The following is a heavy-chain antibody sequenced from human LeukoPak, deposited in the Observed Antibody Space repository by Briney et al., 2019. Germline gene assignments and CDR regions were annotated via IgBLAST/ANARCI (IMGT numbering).Heavy chain of an antibody. CDR3: ARGYCTNGVCPMYYFDY. Sequence: ASVKVSCKASGYTFTGYYMHWVRQAPGQGLEWVGWINPNSGGTNYAQKFQGRVTMTRDTSISTAYMELSRLRSDDTAVYFCARGYCTNGVCPMYYFDYWGQGTLVTVSS. V-gene: IGHV1-2*02. D-gene: IGHD2-8*01. J-gene: IGHJ4*02. CDR2: INPNSGGT. CDR1: GYTFTGYY.